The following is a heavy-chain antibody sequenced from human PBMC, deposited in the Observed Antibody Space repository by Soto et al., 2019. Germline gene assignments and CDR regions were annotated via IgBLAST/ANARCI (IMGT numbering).Heavy chain of an antibody. J-gene: IGHJ3*02. V-gene: IGHV3-9*01. Sequence: SLRLSCAASGFTFDDYAMHWVRQAPGKGLEWVSGISWNSGSIGYADSVKGRFTISRDNAKNSLYLQMNSLRAEDTALYYCAKASYCSGGSCYLGDAFDIWGQGTMVTVSS. D-gene: IGHD2-15*01. CDR2: ISWNSGSI. CDR3: AKASYCSGGSCYLGDAFDI. CDR1: GFTFDDYA.